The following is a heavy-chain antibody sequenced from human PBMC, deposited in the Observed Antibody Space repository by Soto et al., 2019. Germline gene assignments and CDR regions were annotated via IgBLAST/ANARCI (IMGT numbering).Heavy chain of an antibody. CDR2: IYHSGST. J-gene: IGHJ4*01. D-gene: IGHD4-4*01. CDR3: ARGGYSNYLRLFDY. Sequence: QVQLQESGPGLVKPSGTLSLTCAVSSGSISSSNWWSWVRKPPGKGLEWIGEIYHSGSTNYNPSLKSRVTISGDKSKNQVSLKLSSVTAADTAVYYCARGGYSNYLRLFDYWGHGTLVTVSS. CDR1: SGSISSSNW. V-gene: IGHV4-4*02.